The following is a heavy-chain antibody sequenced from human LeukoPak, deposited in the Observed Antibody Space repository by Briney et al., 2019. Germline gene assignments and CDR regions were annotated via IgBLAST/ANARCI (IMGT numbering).Heavy chain of an antibody. CDR2: IYWDDDK. D-gene: IGHD3-10*01. V-gene: IGHV2-5*02. CDR3: AHTGKDYSGSGSYYRVDY. J-gene: IGHJ4*02. CDR1: GFSLSTSGVG. Sequence: SGPTLVNPTQTLTLTCTFSGFSLSTSGVGVGWIRQPPEKALEWLALIYWDDDKRYSPSLKTRLTITKDTSKNQVVLTMTNMDPVDTGTYYCAHTGKDYSGSGSYYRVDYWGQGTLVTVFS.